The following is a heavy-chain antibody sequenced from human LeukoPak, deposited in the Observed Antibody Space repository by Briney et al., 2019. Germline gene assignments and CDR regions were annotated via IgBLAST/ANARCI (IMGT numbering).Heavy chain of an antibody. CDR1: GFTFSTYG. D-gene: IGHD6-19*01. V-gene: IGHV3-23*01. CDR2: IGGSGGST. J-gene: IGHJ4*02. CDR3: PRGSSGWPD. Sequence: GGSLRLSCAASGFTFSTYGMRWVRQDPGEGLDLGSAIGGSGGSTYYADSVKGRFTISRDNSKNTLYLQMNSLRAEDTAVYYCPRGSSGWPDWGQGTLVTVSS.